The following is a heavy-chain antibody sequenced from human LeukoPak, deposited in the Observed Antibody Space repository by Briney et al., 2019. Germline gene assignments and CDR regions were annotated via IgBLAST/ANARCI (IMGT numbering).Heavy chain of an antibody. CDR3: ARDGDSSGRENKGFDY. CDR2: IKQDGSEK. CDR1: GFTFSSYW. D-gene: IGHD6-19*01. Sequence: GGSLRLSCAASGFTFSSYWMSWVRQAPGKGLGWVANIKQDGSEKYYVDSVKGRFTISRDNAKNSLYLQMNSLRAEDTAVYYCARDGDSSGRENKGFDYWGQGALVTVSS. J-gene: IGHJ4*02. V-gene: IGHV3-7*01.